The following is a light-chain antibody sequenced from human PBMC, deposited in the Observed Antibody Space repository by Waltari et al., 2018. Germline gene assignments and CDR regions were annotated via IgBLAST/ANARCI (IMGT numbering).Light chain of an antibody. V-gene: IGKV3-20*01. CDR3: QQYSASPHVT. J-gene: IGKJ5*01. CDR1: QSVSGNY. CDR2: DTS. Sequence: TVLTLSPGTLSLSPGERATISCRASQSVSGNYLAWYQQKPGQSPRLLIYDTSTRATGIPDRFRGSGSGTDFTLTINRLEPEDFAVYFCQQYSASPHVTFGQGTRLEIK.